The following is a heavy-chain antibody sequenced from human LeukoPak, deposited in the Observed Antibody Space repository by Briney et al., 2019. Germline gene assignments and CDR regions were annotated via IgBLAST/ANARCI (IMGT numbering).Heavy chain of an antibody. V-gene: IGHV4-59*01. D-gene: IGHD3-16*01. Sequence: PSETLSLTCTVSGDSMRSYYWSRIRQPPGKGLEWIGSIHYSGSTNYNPSLKSRVTISLDTSKNQFSLKLSSLTAADTAVYFCARGFGAVNRGPSFDYWGRGTLVTVSS. CDR1: GDSMRSYY. J-gene: IGHJ4*02. CDR3: ARGFGAVNRGPSFDY. CDR2: IHYSGST.